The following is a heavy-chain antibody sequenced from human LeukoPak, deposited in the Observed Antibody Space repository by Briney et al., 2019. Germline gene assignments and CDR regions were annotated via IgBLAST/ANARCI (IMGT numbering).Heavy chain of an antibody. D-gene: IGHD3-22*01. J-gene: IGHJ5*02. V-gene: IGHV3-21*01. CDR3: ARRWLYDSSGYYWDYNWFDP. CDR1: GFTFSSYS. CDR2: ISSSSSYI. Sequence: PGGSLRLSCAASGFTFSSYSMNWVRQAPGKGLEWVSSISSSSSYIYYADSVKGRFTISRDNAKNSLYLQMNSLRAEDTAVYYCARRWLYDSSGYYWDYNWFDPWGQGTLVTVSS.